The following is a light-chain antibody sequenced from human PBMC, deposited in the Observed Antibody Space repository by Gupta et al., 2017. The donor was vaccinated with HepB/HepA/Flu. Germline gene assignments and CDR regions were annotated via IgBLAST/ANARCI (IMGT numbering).Light chain of an antibody. Sequence: EIVLTQSPATLSLSPGERATLSCRASQSVSSYLAWYQQKPGQAPRLLIYDASNRATGSPARCSGSGAGTDFTLTISSREPEDFAVYYCQQWSNWHAMCSFGQGTKLEIK. V-gene: IGKV3D-11*02. J-gene: IGKJ2*04. CDR3: QQWSNWHAMCS. CDR2: DAS. CDR1: QSVSSY.